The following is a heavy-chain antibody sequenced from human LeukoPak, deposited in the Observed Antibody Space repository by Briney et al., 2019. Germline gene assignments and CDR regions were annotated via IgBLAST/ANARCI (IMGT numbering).Heavy chain of an antibody. CDR2: IHYSGST. CDR3: ARQRWTQQEHSVGY. Sequence: PSETLSLTCTVSGDSISSSSYYCGWIRQPPGKGLEWIGSIHYSGSTVYNPSLKSRVTISVDTSKNQLSLKLSSVTAADTAVYYCARQRWTQQEHSVGYWGQGILVTVSS. V-gene: IGHV4-39*01. CDR1: GDSISSSSYY. J-gene: IGHJ4*02. D-gene: IGHD1-1*01.